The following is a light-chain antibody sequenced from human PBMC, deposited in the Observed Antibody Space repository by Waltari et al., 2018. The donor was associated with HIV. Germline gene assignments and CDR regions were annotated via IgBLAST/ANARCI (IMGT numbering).Light chain of an antibody. CDR3: ASYTSSSSLVL. V-gene: IGLV2-14*01. CDR1: SGDVGGYNY. J-gene: IGLJ3*02. CDR2: EVT. Sequence: QSALTQPASVSGSLGQSITISCTGTSGDVGGYNYVSWYQYYPGKAPILMIYEVTNRPAGVSNRSSVSKSGNTAALTISGLQAEDESDYYCASYTSSSSLVLFGGGTKLTVL.